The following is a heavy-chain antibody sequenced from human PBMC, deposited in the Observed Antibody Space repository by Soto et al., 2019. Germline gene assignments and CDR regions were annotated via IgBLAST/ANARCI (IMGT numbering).Heavy chain of an antibody. D-gene: IGHD5-12*01. CDR3: ARGIRGHYGSDV. V-gene: IGHV3-74*01. CDR2: VKSDGST. CDR1: GFIFSSYW. J-gene: IGHJ3*01. Sequence: EVQLVESGGDLVQPGGSLRLSCAASGFIFSSYWMHWVRQAPGKGLVWVSRVKSDGSTYYADSVKGRFTISRDNAKNTLYLQLNSLTVADTAVYYCARGIRGHYGSDVWGQGTMVTVSS.